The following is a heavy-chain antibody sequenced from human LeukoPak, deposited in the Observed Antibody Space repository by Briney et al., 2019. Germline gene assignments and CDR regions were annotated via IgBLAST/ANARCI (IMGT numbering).Heavy chain of an antibody. D-gene: IGHD3-10*01. V-gene: IGHV4-59*01. CDR2: IYYSGNT. CDR3: ARVYSYGSGSLPWFDP. CDR1: GGSISSYY. Sequence: SETLSLTCTVSGGSISSYYWSWIRQPPGKGLEWIGYIYYSGNTNYNPSLKSRVTISVDTSKNQFSLKLTSVTAADTAVYYCARVYSYGSGSLPWFDPWGQGTLVTVSS. J-gene: IGHJ5*02.